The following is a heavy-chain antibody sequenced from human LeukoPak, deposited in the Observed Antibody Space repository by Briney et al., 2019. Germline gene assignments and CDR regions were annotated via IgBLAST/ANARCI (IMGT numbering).Heavy chain of an antibody. J-gene: IGHJ4*02. D-gene: IGHD2-2*01. V-gene: IGHV1-2*02. Sequence: ASVKVSCKASGYGFASLWVHWVRQAPGQGLEWVGYISPISGDTGLAQKFQGRVTLTRDTSISTVYMEFNGLTSDDTAVYFCARDYPHQRFDIWGQGTLVTVSS. CDR1: GYGFASLW. CDR2: ISPISGDT. CDR3: ARDYPHQRFDI.